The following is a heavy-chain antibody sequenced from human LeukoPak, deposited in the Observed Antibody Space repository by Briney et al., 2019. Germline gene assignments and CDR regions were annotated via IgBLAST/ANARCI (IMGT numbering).Heavy chain of an antibody. D-gene: IGHD6-13*01. V-gene: IGHV4-38-2*01. J-gene: IGHJ6*03. CDR2: IYHSGDT. CDR3: ARQGGSSSPYYYYYMDV. CDR1: GYSISSGYY. Sequence: SETLSLTCAVCGYSISSGYYWGWFRQPPGKGLEWIGNIYHSGDTYSNPSLKSRITISVDTSKNQFSLKLTSVTAADTAVYYCARQGGSSSPYYYYYMDVWGIGTTVTVSS.